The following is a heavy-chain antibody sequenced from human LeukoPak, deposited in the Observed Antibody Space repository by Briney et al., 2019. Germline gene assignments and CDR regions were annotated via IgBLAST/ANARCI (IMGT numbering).Heavy chain of an antibody. V-gene: IGHV3-30-3*01. D-gene: IGHD3/OR15-3a*01. CDR2: ISYDGSNK. CDR3: ARGGPVDY. J-gene: IGHJ4*02. CDR1: GFTFSSYA. Sequence: GGSLRLSCAASGFTFSSYAMHWVRQAPGKGLEWVAVISYDGSNKYYADSVKGRFTISRDNAKNSLYLQMNSLRAEDTAVYYCARGGPVDYWGQGTLVTVSS.